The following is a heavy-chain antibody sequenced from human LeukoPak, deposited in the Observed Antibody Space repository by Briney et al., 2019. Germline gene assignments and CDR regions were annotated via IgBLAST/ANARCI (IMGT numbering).Heavy chain of an antibody. CDR3: ARDGEVTMVRGDLSYYYYYMDV. J-gene: IGHJ6*03. D-gene: IGHD3-10*01. CDR2: INPNSGGT. Sequence: ASVKVSCKASGYTFTGYYMHWVRQAPGQGLEWMGWINPNSGGTNYAQKFQGRVTMTRDTSISTAYMELSRLRSDDTAVYYCARDGEVTMVRGDLSYYYYYMDVWGKGTTVTISS. CDR1: GYTFTGYY. V-gene: IGHV1-2*02.